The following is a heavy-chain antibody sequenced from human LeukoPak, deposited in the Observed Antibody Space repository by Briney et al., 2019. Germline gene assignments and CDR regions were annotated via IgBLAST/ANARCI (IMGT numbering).Heavy chain of an antibody. CDR3: ARILYDFWSGPFDY. Sequence: GKSLKISCKGSGYSFTSYWIGWVRQMPGKGLEWMGIIYPGDSDTRYSPSFQGQVTISADKSISTTYLQWSSLKASDTAMYYCARILYDFWSGPFDYWGQGTLVTVSS. CDR1: GYSFTSYW. D-gene: IGHD3-3*01. V-gene: IGHV5-51*01. CDR2: IYPGDSDT. J-gene: IGHJ4*02.